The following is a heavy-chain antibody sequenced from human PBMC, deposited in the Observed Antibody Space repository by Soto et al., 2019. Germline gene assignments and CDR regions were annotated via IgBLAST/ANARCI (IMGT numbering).Heavy chain of an antibody. V-gene: IGHV3-21*01. D-gene: IGHD2-2*01. J-gene: IGHJ4*02. CDR1: GFTFSSYS. Sequence: EVQLVESGGGLVKPGGSLRLSCAASGFTFSSYSMNWVRQAPGKGLEWVSSISSSSSYIYYADSVKGRFTISRDNAKNLLYLQMNCLRAEVTAVYHCARGQASCYPCVYWGQGTLVTVSA. CDR2: ISSSSSYI. CDR3: ARGQASCYPCVY.